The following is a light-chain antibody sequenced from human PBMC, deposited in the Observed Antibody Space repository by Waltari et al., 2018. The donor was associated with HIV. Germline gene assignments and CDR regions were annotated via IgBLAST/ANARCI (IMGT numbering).Light chain of an antibody. J-gene: IGKJ4*01. CDR1: QNINRW. CDR3: QQYHAYPVT. CDR2: QAS. V-gene: IGKV1-5*01. Sequence: DIQMTQSPATLSASVGDRVTISCRASQNINRWLAWYQQRPGKPPKFLIYQASSLESGVPSRFSGSGSGTPFTLTINSLQPADFATYYCQQYHAYPVTFGGGTKVESK.